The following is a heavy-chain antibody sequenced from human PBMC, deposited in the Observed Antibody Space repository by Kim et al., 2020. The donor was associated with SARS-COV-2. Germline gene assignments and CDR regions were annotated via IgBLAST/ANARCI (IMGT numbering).Heavy chain of an antibody. V-gene: IGHV4-31*02. J-gene: IGHJ4*02. CDR3: ASGQGDYDY. Sequence: GSTYYNPSLKSRVTISVDTSKNQFSLKLSSVTAADTAVYYCASGQGDYDYWGQGTLVTVSS. CDR2: GST.